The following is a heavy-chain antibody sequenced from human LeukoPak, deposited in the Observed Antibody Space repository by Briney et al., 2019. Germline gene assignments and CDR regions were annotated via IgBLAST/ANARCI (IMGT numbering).Heavy chain of an antibody. J-gene: IGHJ4*02. CDR2: ISYDGSNI. CDR3: AKDLYYYGSGSPPMTFDY. D-gene: IGHD3-10*01. CDR1: GFIFSSYG. Sequence: GGSLRLSCAASGFIFSSYGMHWVRQAPGKGLEWVAVISYDGSNIYYADSVKGRFTISRDNSKNTLYLQMNSLRAEDTAVYYCAKDLYYYGSGSPPMTFDYWGQGTLVTVSS. V-gene: IGHV3-30*18.